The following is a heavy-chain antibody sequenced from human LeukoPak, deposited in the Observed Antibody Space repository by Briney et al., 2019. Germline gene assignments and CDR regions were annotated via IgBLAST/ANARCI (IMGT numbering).Heavy chain of an antibody. Sequence: GGSLRLSCAVSGATVSSNHMSWVRQPPGKGLEYVAIINDNGYNTDYAGSVKGRFTVARDNSKNTLYLQMSSLRPEDTAVYYCVKDLSGRFSFDQWGQGTLVTVSS. D-gene: IGHD1-26*01. CDR2: INDNGYNT. V-gene: IGHV3-64D*09. CDR1: GATVSSNH. CDR3: VKDLSGRFSFDQ. J-gene: IGHJ4*02.